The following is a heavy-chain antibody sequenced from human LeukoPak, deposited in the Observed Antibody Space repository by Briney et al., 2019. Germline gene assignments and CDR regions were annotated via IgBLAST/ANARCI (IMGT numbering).Heavy chain of an antibody. CDR2: INHSGST. CDR1: GGSFSGYY. Sequence: SETLSLTCAVYGGSFSGYYWSWIRQPPGKGLEWIGEINHSGSTNYNPSLKSRVNISVDTYKNQFSLKLSSVTAADTAVYYCARGVTWFDPWGQGTLVTVSS. CDR3: ARGVTWFDP. J-gene: IGHJ5*02. V-gene: IGHV4-34*01.